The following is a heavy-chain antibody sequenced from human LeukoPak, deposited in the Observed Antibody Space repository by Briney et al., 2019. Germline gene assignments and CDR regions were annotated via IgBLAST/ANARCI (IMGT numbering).Heavy chain of an antibody. CDR1: GYTFNNYG. J-gene: IGHJ5*02. D-gene: IGHD1-26*01. V-gene: IGHV1-46*02. Sequence: ASVKVSCKASGYTFNNYGISWVRQAPGQGLEWMAIINPSGDFRSYAQKFQGRVTVTRDMSTRTVYMELSDLRPEDTALYYCARDYSGQWEQLTGWWIDPWGQGALVIVSS. CDR2: INPSGDFR. CDR3: ARDYSGQWEQLTGWWIDP.